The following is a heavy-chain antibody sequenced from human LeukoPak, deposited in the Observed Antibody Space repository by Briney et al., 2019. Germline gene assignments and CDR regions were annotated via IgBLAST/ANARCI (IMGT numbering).Heavy chain of an antibody. CDR1: GYTFTGYY. D-gene: IGHD2-2*01. Sequence: ASVKVSCKASGYTFTGYYMHWVRQAPGQGLEWMGWINPNSGGTNYAQKFQGTVTMTRDTSISTAYMELSRLRSDDTAVYYCARDQDIVVVPAMDVWGQGTTVTVSS. V-gene: IGHV1-2*02. CDR3: ARDQDIVVVPAMDV. CDR2: INPNSGGT. J-gene: IGHJ6*02.